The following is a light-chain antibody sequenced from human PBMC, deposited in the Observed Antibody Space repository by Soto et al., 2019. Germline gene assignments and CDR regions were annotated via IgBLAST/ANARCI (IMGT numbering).Light chain of an antibody. V-gene: IGLV2-18*02. CDR3: RSYTSINTYV. CDR2: EVS. CDR1: SGDVGGYNR. Sequence: QSALTQPPSVSGSPGQSVTISCTGTSGDVGGYNRVSWYQQTPDTAPKLIIYEVSKRPSGVPHRFSGSKSGDTASLTISGLQAEDDADYYCRSYTSINTYVFGAGTKLTVL. J-gene: IGLJ1*01.